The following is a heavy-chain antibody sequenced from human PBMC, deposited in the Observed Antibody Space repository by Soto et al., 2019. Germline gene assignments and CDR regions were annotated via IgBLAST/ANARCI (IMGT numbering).Heavy chain of an antibody. CDR3: ARVPLYYYDSSGGSCSSKLLS. V-gene: IGHV1-18*01. Sequence: GASVKVSCKASGYTFTSYGISWVRQAPGQGLEWMGWISAYNGNTNYAQKLQGRVTMTTDTSTSTAYMELRSLRSDDTAVYYCARVPLYYYDSSGGSCSSKLLSWGQGTLVTVSS. CDR1: GYTFTSYG. D-gene: IGHD3-22*01. CDR2: ISAYNGNT. J-gene: IGHJ5*02.